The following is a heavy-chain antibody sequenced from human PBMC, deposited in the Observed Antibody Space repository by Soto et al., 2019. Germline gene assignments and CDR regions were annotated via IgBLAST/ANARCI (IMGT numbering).Heavy chain of an antibody. CDR2: ISSSSSTI. J-gene: IGHJ4*02. CDR3: ARGGDCSGGSFIFDY. D-gene: IGHD2-15*01. Sequence: EVQLVESGGGLVQPGGSLRLSCAASGFTFSSYSMNWVRQAPGKGLEWVSYISSSSSTIYYADSVKGRFTISRDNAKTFLSLNTNSLRVDEPAVYYCARGGDCSGGSFIFDYWGQGTLVTVSS. V-gene: IGHV3-48*01. CDR1: GFTFSSYS.